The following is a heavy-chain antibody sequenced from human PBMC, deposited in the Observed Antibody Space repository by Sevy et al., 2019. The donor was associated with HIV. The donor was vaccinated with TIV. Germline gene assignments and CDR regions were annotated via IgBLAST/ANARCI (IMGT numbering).Heavy chain of an antibody. J-gene: IGHJ3*02. CDR1: GYTFTSYG. CDR2: ISAYNGNT. D-gene: IGHD5-18*01. V-gene: IGHV1-18*01. CDR3: VRVPIQLWLRVLGDGAFDI. Sequence: ASVKVSCKASGYTFTSYGISWVRQAPGQGLEWMGWISAYNGNTNYAQKLQGRVTMTTDTSTSTAYMELRSLRSDDTAVYYCVRVPIQLWLRVLGDGAFDIWGQGTMVTVSS.